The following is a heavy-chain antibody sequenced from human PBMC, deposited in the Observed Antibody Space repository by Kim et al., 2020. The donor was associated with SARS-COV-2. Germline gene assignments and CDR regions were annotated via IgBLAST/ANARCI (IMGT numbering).Heavy chain of an antibody. CDR2: IYYGGSM. V-gene: IGHV4-39*07. CDR3: AREGSGSYFGVIDY. D-gene: IGHD1-26*01. Sequence: SETLSLTCTVSGGSISSSNYYWGWIRQPPGKGLEWIASIYYGGSMYYNPSLKSRVTISLDTSKNQFSLKLTSVTAADTAVYYCAREGSGSYFGVIDYWGQGTLVTVSS. J-gene: IGHJ4*02. CDR1: GGSISSSNYY.